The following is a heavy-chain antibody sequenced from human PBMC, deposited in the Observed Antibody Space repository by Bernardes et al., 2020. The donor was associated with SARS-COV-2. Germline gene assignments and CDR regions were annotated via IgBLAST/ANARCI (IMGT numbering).Heavy chain of an antibody. V-gene: IGHV4-39*01. D-gene: IGHD2-21*02. Sequence: ETLSLTCSVSGGSISNSNYYWGWIRQPPGKGLEWIGSIYSGGTTYYNPSLQRRVTKSLDTSKNQFSLRLTSVTAADTAVYYCAGSSCGRDCYIGGLRSWDYGMDVWGQGTTVTVSS. J-gene: IGHJ6*02. CDR3: AGSSCGRDCYIGGLRSWDYGMDV. CDR2: IYSGGTT. CDR1: GGSISNSNYY.